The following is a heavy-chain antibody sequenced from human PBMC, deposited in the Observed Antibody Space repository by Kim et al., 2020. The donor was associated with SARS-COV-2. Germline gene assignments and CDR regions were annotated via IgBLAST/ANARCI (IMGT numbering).Heavy chain of an antibody. Sequence: SETLSLTCAVYGGSFSGYYWSWIRQPPGKGLEWIGEINHSGSTNYNPSLKSRVTISVDTSKNQFSLKLSSVTAADTAVYYCARVEITMVRGVIRYYYYG. CDR3: ARVEITMVRGVIRYYYYG. V-gene: IGHV4-34*01. CDR1: GGSFSGYY. CDR2: INHSGST. J-gene: IGHJ6*01. D-gene: IGHD3-10*01.